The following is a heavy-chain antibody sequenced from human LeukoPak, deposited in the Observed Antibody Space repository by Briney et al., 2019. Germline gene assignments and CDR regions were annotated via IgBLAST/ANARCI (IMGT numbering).Heavy chain of an antibody. Sequence: SETLSLTCAVYGASFSVNNWIWIRQPPGKGLEWIGEINHSGTISYKPSLKSRLTISADTSKNQFSLKLSSVTAADTAVYYCARYCGSENYCISYWGQGTLVTVSS. V-gene: IGHV4-34*01. J-gene: IGHJ4*01. CDR2: INHSGTI. CDR3: ARYCGSENYCISY. CDR1: GASFSVNN. D-gene: IGHD3-10*01.